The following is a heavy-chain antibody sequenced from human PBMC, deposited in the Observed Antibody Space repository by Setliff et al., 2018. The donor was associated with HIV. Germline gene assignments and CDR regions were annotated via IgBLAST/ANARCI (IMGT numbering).Heavy chain of an antibody. CDR3: ARVPRQLLKGAAAYFDY. CDR2: VDYTGST. J-gene: IGHJ4*02. D-gene: IGHD5-18*01. CDR1: GGSISSSNYY. V-gene: IGHV4-39*07. Sequence: SETLSLTCTVSGGSISSSNYYWGWVRQPPGKGLEWVGNVDYTGSTYYNPSLKSRVTISVDTYKNQFSLRLSSVTAAETAVYYCARVPRQLLKGAAAYFDYWGQGTLVTVS.